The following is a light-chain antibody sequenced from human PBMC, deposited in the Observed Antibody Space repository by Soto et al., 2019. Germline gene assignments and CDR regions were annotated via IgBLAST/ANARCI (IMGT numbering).Light chain of an antibody. CDR2: AAS. Sequence: DIQLTQSPSFLSASVGDRVTITCRASQGISSYLAWYQQKPGKAPKLLIYAASILQSGVPSRFSGSGSGTEFTLTISSLQPEDFATYYCQQLTSYPYTFGQGTKLEIK. V-gene: IGKV1-9*01. CDR1: QGISSY. CDR3: QQLTSYPYT. J-gene: IGKJ2*01.